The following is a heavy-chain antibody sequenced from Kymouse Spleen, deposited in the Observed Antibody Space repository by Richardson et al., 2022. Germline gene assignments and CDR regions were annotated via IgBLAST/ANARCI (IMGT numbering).Heavy chain of an antibody. Sequence: EVQLVESGGGLVKPGGSLRLSCAASGFTFSNAWMSWVRQAPGKGLEWVGRIKSKTDGGTTDYAAPVKGRFTISRDDSKNTLYLQMNSLKTEDTAVYYCTDWNYDGYFDLWGRGTLVTVSS. J-gene: IGHJ2*01. CDR3: TDWNYDGYFDL. V-gene: IGHV3-15*01. CDR1: GFTFSNAW. D-gene: IGHD1-7*01. CDR2: IKSKTDGGTT.